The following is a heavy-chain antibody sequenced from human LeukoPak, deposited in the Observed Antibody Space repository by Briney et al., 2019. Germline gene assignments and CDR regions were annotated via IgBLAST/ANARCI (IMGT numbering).Heavy chain of an antibody. CDR2: IFPGDSDA. V-gene: IGHV5-51*01. Sequence: GESLKIFCKGSGYNFTNYWILWVRQLPGKGLEWMGIIFPGDSDARYSPSFQGRVTISADKSVSTAYLQWDSLKTSDAAIYFCARPMGSSSWEPFDSWGQGTLVTVSS. CDR3: ARPMGSSSWEPFDS. CDR1: GYNFTNYW. J-gene: IGHJ4*02. D-gene: IGHD6-13*01.